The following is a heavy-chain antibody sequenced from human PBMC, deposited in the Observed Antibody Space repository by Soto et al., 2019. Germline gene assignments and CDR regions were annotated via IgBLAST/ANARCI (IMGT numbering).Heavy chain of an antibody. CDR1: GGSISSYY. V-gene: IGHV4-59*01. J-gene: IGHJ6*03. Sequence: SETLSLTCPVSGGSISSYYLSWIRQPPGKGLEWIGYIYYSGSTNYNPSLKSRVTISVDTSKNQFSLKLSSVTAADTAVYYCARGYYYYYMDVWGKGTTVTVSS. CDR3: ARGYYYYYMDV. CDR2: IYYSGST.